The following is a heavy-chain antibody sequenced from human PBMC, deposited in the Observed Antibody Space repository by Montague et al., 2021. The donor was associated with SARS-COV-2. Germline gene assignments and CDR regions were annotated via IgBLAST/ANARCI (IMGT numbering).Heavy chain of an antibody. Sequence: SETLSLTCTVSGGSISSSSYYCGWIRQPPGKRLEWIGSIYYSGSTYYNPSLKSRVTISVDTSKNQFSLKLSSVTAADTAVYYCARFPTSYYYDSKAAPATPDAFDIWGQGTMVTVSS. V-gene: IGHV4-39*01. CDR1: GGSISSSSYY. D-gene: IGHD3-22*01. CDR2: IYYSGST. CDR3: ARFPTSYYYDSKAAPATPDAFDI. J-gene: IGHJ3*02.